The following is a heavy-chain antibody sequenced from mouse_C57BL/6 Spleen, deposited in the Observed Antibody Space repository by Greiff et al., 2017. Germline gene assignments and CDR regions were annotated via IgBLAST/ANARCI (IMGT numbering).Heavy chain of an antibody. CDR1: GYAFSSSW. V-gene: IGHV1-82*01. J-gene: IGHJ4*01. Sequence: LVESGPELVKPGASVKISCKASGYAFSSSWMNWVKQRPGKGLEWIGRIYPGDGDTNYNGKFKGKATLTADKSSSTAYMQLSSLTSEDSAVYFCARSGGSGAMDYWGQGTSVTVSS. CDR2: IYPGDGDT. CDR3: ARSGGSGAMDY. D-gene: IGHD1-1*01.